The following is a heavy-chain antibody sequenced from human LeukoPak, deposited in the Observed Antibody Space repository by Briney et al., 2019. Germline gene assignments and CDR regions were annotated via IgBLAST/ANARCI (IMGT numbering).Heavy chain of an antibody. CDR3: ARYHDHTSRYFDY. V-gene: IGHV1-69*05. D-gene: IGHD1-1*01. Sequence: ASVKVSCKASGGTFSSYAISWVRQAPGRGLEWMGGIIPIFGTANYAQKFQGRVTITTDESTSTAYMELSSLRSEDTAVYYCARYHDHTSRYFDYWGQGTLVTVSS. CDR1: GGTFSSYA. CDR2: IIPIFGTA. J-gene: IGHJ4*02.